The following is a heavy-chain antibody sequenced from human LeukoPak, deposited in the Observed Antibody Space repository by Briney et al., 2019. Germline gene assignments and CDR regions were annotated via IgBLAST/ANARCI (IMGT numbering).Heavy chain of an antibody. CDR2: ISYDGSNK. D-gene: IGHD3-10*01. V-gene: IGHV3-30-3*01. CDR1: GFTFSSYA. CDR3: ARDLTPYGSGSYKGHFQH. J-gene: IGHJ1*01. Sequence: AGGSLRLSCAASGFTFSSYAMHWVRQAPDKGLEWVAVISYDGSNKYYADSVKGRFTISRDNSKNTLYLQMNSLRAEDTAVYYCARDLTPYGSGSYKGHFQHWGQGTLVTVSS.